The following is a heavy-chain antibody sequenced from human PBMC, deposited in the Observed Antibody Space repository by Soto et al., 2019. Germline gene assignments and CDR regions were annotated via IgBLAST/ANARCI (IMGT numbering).Heavy chain of an antibody. CDR1: GGSFSDTY. Sequence: QVHLQQWGAGLLKPSETLSLTCAVYGGSFSDTYWNWFRQPPGKGLEWIGEINHNTNTIYNPSLTSRVTFSVDKAKDHFSLKLTSVTGAEPAVYYCARGLRLFRGRFDPWGQGTLVTVSS. J-gene: IGHJ5*02. CDR3: ARGLRLFRGRFDP. CDR2: INHNTNT. D-gene: IGHD2-15*01. V-gene: IGHV4-34*01.